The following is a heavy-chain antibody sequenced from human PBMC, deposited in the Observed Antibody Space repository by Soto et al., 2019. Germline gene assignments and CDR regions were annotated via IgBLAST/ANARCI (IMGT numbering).Heavy chain of an antibody. V-gene: IGHV4-59*01. CDR2: IYYSGST. CDR1: GGSISSYY. D-gene: IGHD3-3*01. J-gene: IGHJ5*02. CDR3: ARGDYDFWSGYSAIWFDP. Sequence: SETLSLTCTVSGGSISSYYWSWIRQPPGKGLEWIGYIYYSGSTNYNPSLKSRVTISVDTSKNQFSLKLSSVTAADTAVYYCARGDYDFWSGYSAIWFDPWGQGTLVTVSS.